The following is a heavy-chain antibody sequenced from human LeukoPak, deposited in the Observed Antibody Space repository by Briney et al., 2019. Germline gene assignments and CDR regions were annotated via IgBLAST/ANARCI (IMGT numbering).Heavy chain of an antibody. J-gene: IGHJ5*02. D-gene: IGHD6-13*01. CDR2: ISSSGNTK. Sequence: GGSLRLSCEASNFTFSDYYMSWIRQAPGKGLEWISYISSSGNTKSYADSVKGRFTISRDNAKSSLYLQMNSLRAEDTAVYYCARDGYSSSWPHPTDYNWFDPWGQGTLVTVSS. CDR1: NFTFSDYY. CDR3: ARDGYSSSWPHPTDYNWFDP. V-gene: IGHV3-11*04.